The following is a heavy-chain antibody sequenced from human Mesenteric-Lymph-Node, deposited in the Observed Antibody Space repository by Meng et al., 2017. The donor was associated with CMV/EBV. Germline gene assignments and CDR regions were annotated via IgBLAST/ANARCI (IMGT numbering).Heavy chain of an antibody. J-gene: IGHJ3*02. Sequence: GESLKISCAASGFSFDYYTVHWVRQAPGKGPEWVSLITWDGGDTYYADSVKGRFTISRDNSKNSLYLQMNSLRAEDTALYYCAKAGEGGIRDAFDIWGQGTMVTVSS. CDR1: GFSFDYYT. CDR3: AKAGEGGIRDAFDI. D-gene: IGHD1-14*01. V-gene: IGHV3-43*01. CDR2: ITWDGGDT.